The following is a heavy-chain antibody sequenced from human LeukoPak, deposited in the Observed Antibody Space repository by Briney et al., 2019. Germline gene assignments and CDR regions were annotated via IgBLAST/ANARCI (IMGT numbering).Heavy chain of an antibody. CDR2: TYPTGST. CDR1: GGSSNEYY. J-gene: IGHJ5*02. Sequence: PSETLSLTCTVSGGSSNEYYWSWIRQPAGKGLEWIGRTYPTGSTNYNPSLKSRVTISVDKSKNQFSLKLSSVTAADTAVYYCARLSIAAAGSNWFDPWGQGTLVTVSS. V-gene: IGHV4-4*07. CDR3: ARLSIAAAGSNWFDP. D-gene: IGHD6-13*01.